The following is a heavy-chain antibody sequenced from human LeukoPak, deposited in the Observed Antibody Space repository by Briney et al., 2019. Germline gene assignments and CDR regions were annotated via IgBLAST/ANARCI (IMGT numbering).Heavy chain of an antibody. J-gene: IGHJ3*02. D-gene: IGHD3-3*02. CDR1: GGSISSYY. CDR2: IYYSGST. V-gene: IGHV4-59*01. CDR3: ARDLIRSNDAFDI. Sequence: PSETLSLTCTVSGGSISSYYWSWIRQPPGKGLEWIGYIYYSGSTNYNPSLKSRVTISVDTSKNQFSLKLSSVTAADTAVYYCARDLIRSNDAFDIWGQGTMVTVSS.